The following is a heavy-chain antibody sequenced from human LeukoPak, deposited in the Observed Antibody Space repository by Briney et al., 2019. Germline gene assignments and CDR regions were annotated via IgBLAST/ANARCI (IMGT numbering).Heavy chain of an antibody. V-gene: IGHV3-21*04. CDR3: AKDYTDMRGVIPDS. J-gene: IGHJ4*02. CDR2: ISSSSSYI. Sequence: KAGGSLRLSCAASGFTFSSYAMSWVRQAPGKGLEWVSSISSSSSYIYYADSVKGRFTISRDNSKNTLYLQMNSLRAEDTAAYYCAKDYTDMRGVIPDSWGQGTLVTVSS. D-gene: IGHD3-10*01. CDR1: GFTFSSYA.